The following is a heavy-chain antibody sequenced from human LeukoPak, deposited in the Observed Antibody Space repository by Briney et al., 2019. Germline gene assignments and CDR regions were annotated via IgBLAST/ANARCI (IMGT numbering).Heavy chain of an antibody. J-gene: IGHJ5*02. Sequence: SETLSLTCAVYGGSFSGYYWSWIRQPPGKGLEWIGEINHSGSTNYNPSLKSRVTISVDTSKNQFSLKLSSVTAADTAAYYCASSRRWFDPWGQGTLVTVSS. V-gene: IGHV4-34*01. CDR3: ASSRRWFDP. CDR2: INHSGST. CDR1: GGSFSGYY.